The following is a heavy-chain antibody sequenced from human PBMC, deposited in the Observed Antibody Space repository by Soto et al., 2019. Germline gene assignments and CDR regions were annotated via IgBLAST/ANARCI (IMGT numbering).Heavy chain of an antibody. J-gene: IGHJ4*02. CDR1: GFTFSSYA. CDR3: AREGAYCGGDCYEGLDY. Sequence: QVQLVESGGGEVQPGRSLRLSCAASGFTFSSYAMHWVRQAPGKGLEWVAVISYDGSNKYYADSVKGRFTISRDNSKNTLYLQMNSLRAEDTAVYYCAREGAYCGGDCYEGLDYWGQGTLVTVSS. CDR2: ISYDGSNK. D-gene: IGHD2-21*02. V-gene: IGHV3-30-3*01.